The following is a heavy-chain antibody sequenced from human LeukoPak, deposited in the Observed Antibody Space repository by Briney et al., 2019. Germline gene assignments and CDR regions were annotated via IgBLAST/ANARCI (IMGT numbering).Heavy chain of an antibody. CDR2: IYYSGST. CDR3: ARQGSGNYLSPVNY. Sequence: ASQTLSLTCTVSGGSISSGGYYWSWIRQHPGKGLEWIGYIYYSGSTYYNPSLKSRVTISVDTSKNQFSLKLSSVTAADTAVYYCARQGSGNYLSPVNYWGQGTLVTVSS. CDR1: GGSISSGGYY. V-gene: IGHV4-31*03. D-gene: IGHD1-26*01. J-gene: IGHJ4*02.